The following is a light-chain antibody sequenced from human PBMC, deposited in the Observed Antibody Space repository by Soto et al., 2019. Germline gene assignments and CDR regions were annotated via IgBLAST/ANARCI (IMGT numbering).Light chain of an antibody. Sequence: QSALTQPASVSGSPGQSITISCTGTSSNVGSYKLVSWYQQHPGKAPKLMIFEVNKRPSGVSNRFSGSKSGNTASLTISGLKVEDEADYYCQSYDSSLRVSIFGGGTKLTVL. V-gene: IGLV2-23*02. CDR3: QSYDSSLRVSI. J-gene: IGLJ2*01. CDR1: SSNVGSYKL. CDR2: EVN.